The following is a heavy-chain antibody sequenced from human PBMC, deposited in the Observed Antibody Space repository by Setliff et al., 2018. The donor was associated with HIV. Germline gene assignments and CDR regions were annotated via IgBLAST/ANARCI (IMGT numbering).Heavy chain of an antibody. Sequence: SETLSLTCAVYGGSFSGYYWSWIRQPPGKGLEWIGEITHRGITDYNPSLKSRVTISVDTSKNQFSLKLNSVTTADTAVYYCARHSCGTTACYGPDMWGPGTMVTVSS. CDR3: ARHSCGTTACYGPDM. CDR1: GGSFSGYY. J-gene: IGHJ3*02. CDR2: ITHRGIT. V-gene: IGHV4-34*01. D-gene: IGHD2-15*01.